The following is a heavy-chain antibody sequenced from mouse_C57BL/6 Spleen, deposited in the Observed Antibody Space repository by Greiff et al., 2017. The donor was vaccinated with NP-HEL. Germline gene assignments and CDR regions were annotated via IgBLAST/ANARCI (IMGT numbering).Heavy chain of an antibody. J-gene: IGHJ4*01. CDR1: GFTFSDYG. CDR2: ISNLAYSI. CDR3: ARLGDAMDY. Sequence: EVKLVESGGGLVQPGGSLKLSCAASGFTFSDYGMAWVRQAPRKGLEWVAFISNLAYSIYYADTVTGRFTISRENAKNTLYLEMSSLRSEDTAMYYCARLGDAMDYWGQGTSVTVSS. V-gene: IGHV5-15*04.